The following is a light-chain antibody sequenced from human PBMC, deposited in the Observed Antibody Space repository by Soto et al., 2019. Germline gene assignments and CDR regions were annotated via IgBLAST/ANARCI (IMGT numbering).Light chain of an antibody. V-gene: IGKV3-11*01. CDR3: QQRAKWPST. Sequence: EVVLTQSPDTLSVSPGETATLSSRASQSVYRYGAWYQQKVGQAPRLLIYDAYTRATGVGSRFAGSGSATDFSLTITSLEPEDFAVYYCQQRAKWPSTFGPGTKVEMK. J-gene: IGKJ2*02. CDR1: QSVYRY. CDR2: DAY.